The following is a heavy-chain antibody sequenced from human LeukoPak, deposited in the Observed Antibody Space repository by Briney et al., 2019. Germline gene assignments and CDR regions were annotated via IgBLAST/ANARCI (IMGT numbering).Heavy chain of an antibody. Sequence: AGGSLRLSCAASGFTFRSYGMSWVRQTPGKGLEWVSAISSSGGSTYYADSVKGRFTNSRDNSKNTLFLQMSSLRAEDTAVYYCAKEPIVAVNGPVWGIGTTVTISS. V-gene: IGHV3-23*01. CDR2: ISSSGGST. CDR1: GFTFRSYG. D-gene: IGHD6-13*01. CDR3: AKEPIVAVNGPV. J-gene: IGHJ6*04.